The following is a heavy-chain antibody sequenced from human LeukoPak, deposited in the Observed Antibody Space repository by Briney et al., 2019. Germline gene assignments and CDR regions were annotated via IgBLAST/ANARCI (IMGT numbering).Heavy chain of an antibody. CDR3: AKDQWFGVNFAFGY. J-gene: IGHJ4*02. Sequence: GGSLRLSCAASAFTFSNYWMSWVRQAPGKGLEWVANIKEDGSEINYVDSVKGRFTISRDNAKNSLYLQMNSLRAEDTAVYYCAKDQWFGVNFAFGYWGQGTLVTVSS. CDR2: IKEDGSEI. D-gene: IGHD3-16*01. CDR1: AFTFSNYW. V-gene: IGHV3-7*03.